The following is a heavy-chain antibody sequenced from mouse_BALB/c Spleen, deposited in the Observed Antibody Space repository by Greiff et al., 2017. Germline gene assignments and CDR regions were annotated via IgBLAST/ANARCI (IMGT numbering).Heavy chain of an antibody. CDR2: INPSNGRT. CDR1: GYTFTSYW. V-gene: IGHV1S81*02. D-gene: IGHD2-3*01. Sequence: QVQLQQPGAELVKPGASVKLSCKASGYTFTSYWMHWVKQRPGQGLEWIGEINPSNGRTNYNEKFKSKATLTVDKSSSTAYMQLSSLTSEDSAVYYCAKRGAYDGGDYWGQGTSVTVSS. CDR3: AKRGAYDGGDY. J-gene: IGHJ4*01.